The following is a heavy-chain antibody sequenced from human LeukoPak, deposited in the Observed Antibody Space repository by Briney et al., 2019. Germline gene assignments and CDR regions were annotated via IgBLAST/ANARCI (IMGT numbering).Heavy chain of an antibody. Sequence: GASVKVSCKASGYTFTGYYMHWVRQAPGQGLEWMGWINPNSGGTNYAQKFQGRVPMTRDTSISTAYMELSRLRSDDTAVYYCARDKVGAGNYWGQGTLVTVSS. CDR2: INPNSGGT. D-gene: IGHD1-26*01. V-gene: IGHV1-2*02. CDR3: ARDKVGAGNY. CDR1: GYTFTGYY. J-gene: IGHJ4*02.